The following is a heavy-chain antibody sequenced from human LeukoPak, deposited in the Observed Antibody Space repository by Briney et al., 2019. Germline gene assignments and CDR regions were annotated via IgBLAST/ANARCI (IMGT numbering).Heavy chain of an antibody. CDR3: ARDLNWFDP. Sequence: ASVKVSCKAFGYTCTSNYMHWVRQAPGQGPEWMGVISPSGGSTTYAQKFQGRVTLTRDMSTSTDYLELSSLRSEDTAVYYCARDLNWFDPWGQGTLVTVSS. CDR2: ISPSGGST. V-gene: IGHV1-46*01. CDR1: GYTCTSNY. J-gene: IGHJ5*02.